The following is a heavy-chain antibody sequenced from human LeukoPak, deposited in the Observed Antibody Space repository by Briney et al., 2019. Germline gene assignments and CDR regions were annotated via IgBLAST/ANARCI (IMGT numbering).Heavy chain of an antibody. J-gene: IGHJ4*02. CDR3: ARVANIVVVPAAMDY. CDR1: GYTFTSYG. D-gene: IGHD2-2*01. Sequence: ASVKVPCTASGYTFTSYGISWVRQAPGQGLEWMGWISAYNGNTNYAQKLQGRVTMTTDTSTSTAYMELRSLRSDDTAVYYCARVANIVVVPAAMDYWGQGTLVTVSS. CDR2: ISAYNGNT. V-gene: IGHV1-18*01.